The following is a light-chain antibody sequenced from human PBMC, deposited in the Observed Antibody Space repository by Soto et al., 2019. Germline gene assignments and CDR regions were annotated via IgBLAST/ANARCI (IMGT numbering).Light chain of an antibody. CDR2: GAS. Sequence: EIVMTQSPATLSVSPGERATLSCRASQSVSSNLAWYQQKPGQAPRLLIFGASTRATGIPARFSGSGSGTEFTPTISSPQSEDFAVYYCQQYNTWPPITFGPGARLDIK. CDR1: QSVSSN. V-gene: IGKV3-15*01. J-gene: IGKJ5*01. CDR3: QQYNTWPPIT.